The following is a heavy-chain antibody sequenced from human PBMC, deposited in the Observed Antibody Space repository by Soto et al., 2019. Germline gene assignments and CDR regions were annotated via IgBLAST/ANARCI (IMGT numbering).Heavy chain of an antibody. D-gene: IGHD2-15*01. J-gene: IGHJ5*02. Sequence: GASVKVSCKASGGTFSSYAISWVRQAPGQGLEWMGGIIPIFGTANYAQKFQGRVTITADESTSTAYMELSSLRSEDTAVYYCARSDIVVVVAATYSWFDPWGQGTLVTVAS. V-gene: IGHV1-69*13. CDR2: IIPIFGTA. CDR1: GGTFSSYA. CDR3: ARSDIVVVVAATYSWFDP.